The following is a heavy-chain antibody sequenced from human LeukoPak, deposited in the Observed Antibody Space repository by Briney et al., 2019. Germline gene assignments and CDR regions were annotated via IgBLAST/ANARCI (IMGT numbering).Heavy chain of an antibody. CDR3: VRDRALGSHDAFDI. Sequence: GGSLRLSCAASGFTFSSYSMNWVRQAPGKGLEWVSSISSSSSYIYYADSVKGRFTISRDNAKNSLYLQMNSLRAEDTAVYYCVRDRALGSHDAFDIWGQGTMVTVSS. CDR1: GFTFSSYS. CDR2: ISSSSSYI. V-gene: IGHV3-21*01. D-gene: IGHD1-26*01. J-gene: IGHJ3*02.